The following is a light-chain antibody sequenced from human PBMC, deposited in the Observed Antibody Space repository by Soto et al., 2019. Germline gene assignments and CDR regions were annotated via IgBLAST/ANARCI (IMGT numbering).Light chain of an antibody. CDR3: QHYNDRPLT. J-gene: IGKJ4*01. CDR2: GAS. CDR1: HSISSS. V-gene: IGKV3-15*01. Sequence: TQSHAPVSVSPGARATLSCRASHSISSSKLAWYQQKPGQAPRLLIYGASTRATGIPARFSGSGSGTEFTLTISSLQSEDFAVYYCQHYNDRPLTFGGGTKVDIK.